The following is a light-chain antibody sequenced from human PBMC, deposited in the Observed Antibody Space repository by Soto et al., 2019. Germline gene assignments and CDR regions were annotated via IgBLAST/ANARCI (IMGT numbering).Light chain of an antibody. CDR3: QQYHYSGPRNT. Sequence: DIVLTQSPDSLAVSLGERATINCKSSQSVLSTSNNKNYLAWYQQKPGQHPKLLIYWASTRESGVPDRFTGSGSGSDFTLTISSLQAEDVAVYYCQQYHYSGPRNTFSQGTKLEIK. CDR2: WAS. V-gene: IGKV4-1*01. CDR1: QSVLSTSNNKNY. J-gene: IGKJ2*01.